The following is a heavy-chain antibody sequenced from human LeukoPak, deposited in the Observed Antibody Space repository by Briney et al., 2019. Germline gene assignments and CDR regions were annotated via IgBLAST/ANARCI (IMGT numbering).Heavy chain of an antibody. CDR1: GDSMTSDY. V-gene: IGHV4-59*01. J-gene: IGHJ4*02. CDR2: VYHSGTS. D-gene: IGHD3-10*01. CDR3: ARDRGIGYGPSDLDS. Sequence: PSETLSLTCTVSGDSMTSDYWTWIRQPPGKGLEWLGYVYHSGTSFYSPALKSRLTISIDTSKKQFSLNVISVTTADTALYSCARDRGIGYGPSDLDSWGPGVLVTVSS.